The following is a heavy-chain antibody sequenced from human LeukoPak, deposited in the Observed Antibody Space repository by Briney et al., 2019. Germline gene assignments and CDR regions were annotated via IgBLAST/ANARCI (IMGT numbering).Heavy chain of an antibody. CDR3: ARDYYDSSGYYWWYFDY. CDR1: GGSISSYY. CDR2: IYTSGST. J-gene: IGHJ4*02. D-gene: IGHD3-22*01. Sequence: PSETLSLTCTVSGGSISSYYWSWIRQPAGKGLEWIGRIYTSGSTNYNPSFKSRVTMSVDTSKNQFSLKLSSVTAADTAVYYCARDYYDSSGYYWWYFDYWGQGTLVTVSS. V-gene: IGHV4-4*07.